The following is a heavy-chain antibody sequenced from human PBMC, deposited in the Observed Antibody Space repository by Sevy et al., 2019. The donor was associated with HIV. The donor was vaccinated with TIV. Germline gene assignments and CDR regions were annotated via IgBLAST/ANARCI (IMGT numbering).Heavy chain of an antibody. CDR1: GDSITSRTDS. CDR3: ARHAMITVTTAHFDY. CDR2: INYNGRT. D-gene: IGHD4-17*01. Sequence: SETLSLSCTVSGDSITSRTDSWGWVRQPPGKRLEWIGTINYNGRTYFDPSLGRRATMSVDTSKNKFSLRLNSVTAADTAVYYCARHAMITVTTAHFDYWGQGTLVTVSS. J-gene: IGHJ4*02. V-gene: IGHV4-39*01.